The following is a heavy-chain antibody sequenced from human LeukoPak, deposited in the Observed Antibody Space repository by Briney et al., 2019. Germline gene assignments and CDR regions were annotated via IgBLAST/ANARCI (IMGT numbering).Heavy chain of an antibody. CDR3: ARDPLTYYYDSSAIDY. Sequence: GGSLRLSCAASGFTFSNHGMNWVRQAPGKGLEWVSYISSSGSTIYYADSVKGRFTISRDNAKNSLYLQMNSLRAEDTAVYYCARDPLTYYYDSSAIDYWGQGTLVTVSS. D-gene: IGHD3-22*01. CDR2: ISSSGSTI. J-gene: IGHJ4*02. V-gene: IGHV3-48*04. CDR1: GFTFSNHG.